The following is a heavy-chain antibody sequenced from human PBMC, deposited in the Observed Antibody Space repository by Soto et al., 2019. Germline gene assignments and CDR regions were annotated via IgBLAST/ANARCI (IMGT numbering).Heavy chain of an antibody. D-gene: IGHD6-19*01. CDR3: AGMPYTSGLRFDP. CDR1: GGSISSGDYY. J-gene: IGHJ5*02. Sequence: ASETPSLTCTVSGGSISSGDYYWSWIRQPPGKALQWIGFIYQSGVTSYNPSLASRVSISLDRSNNQCSLKLKSVTDADTAVYFCAGMPYTSGLRFDPWGPGTLVTVSS. V-gene: IGHV4-30-2*01. CDR2: IYQSGVT.